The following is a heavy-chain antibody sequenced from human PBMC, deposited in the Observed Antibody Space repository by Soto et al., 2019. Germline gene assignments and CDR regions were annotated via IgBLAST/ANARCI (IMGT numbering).Heavy chain of an antibody. CDR3: ARDRKGPSAGGLLLPTSRFDP. Sequence: SETLSLTCTVSGGSISSGDYYWSWIRQPPGKGLEWIGYIYYSGSTYYNPSLKSRVTISVDTSKNQFSLKLSSVTAADTAVYYCARDRKGPSAGGLLLPTSRFDPWGQGTLVTVSS. CDR2: IYYSGST. D-gene: IGHD2-15*01. CDR1: GGSISSGDYY. J-gene: IGHJ5*02. V-gene: IGHV4-30-4*01.